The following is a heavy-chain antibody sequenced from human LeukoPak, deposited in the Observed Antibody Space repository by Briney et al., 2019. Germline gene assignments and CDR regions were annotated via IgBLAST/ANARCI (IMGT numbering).Heavy chain of an antibody. CDR1: GGSISSGGYY. Sequence: SQTLSLTCTVSGGSISSGGYYWSWIRQHPGKGLEWIGYIYYSGSTYYNPSLKSRVTISVDTSKNQFSLKLSSVTAADTAVYYCARVYSLGVWGSPGLFDPWGQGTLVTVSS. V-gene: IGHV4-31*03. D-gene: IGHD3-16*01. J-gene: IGHJ5*02. CDR2: IYYSGST. CDR3: ARVYSLGVWGSPGLFDP.